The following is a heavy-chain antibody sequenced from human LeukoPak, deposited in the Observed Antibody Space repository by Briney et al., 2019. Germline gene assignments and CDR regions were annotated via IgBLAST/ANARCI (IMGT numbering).Heavy chain of an antibody. CDR3: ARQGGIQMGAILFDS. Sequence: SETLSLTCNVSRGSIINYYWSWIRQPPGKGLEWIGYVYDSGSTKYNPSLKSRVILSVDTSKNQISLRLSSVTAADTAVYYCARQGGIQMGAILFDSRGQGTLVTVSS. CDR1: RGSIINYY. D-gene: IGHD1-26*01. V-gene: IGHV4-59*08. J-gene: IGHJ4*02. CDR2: VYDSGST.